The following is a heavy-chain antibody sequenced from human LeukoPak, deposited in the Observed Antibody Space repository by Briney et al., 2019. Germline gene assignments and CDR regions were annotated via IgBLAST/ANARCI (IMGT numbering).Heavy chain of an antibody. CDR1: GGSISSYY. J-gene: IGHJ4*02. D-gene: IGHD3-3*01. V-gene: IGHV4-59*01. Sequence: SETLSLTCTVSGGSISSYYWSWIRQPPGKGLEWIGYIYYSGSTNYNPSLKSRVTISVDTSKNQFSLKLSSVTAADTAMYYCARGFWNGYYYWDYWGQGTLVTVSS. CDR2: IYYSGST. CDR3: ARGFWNGYYYWDY.